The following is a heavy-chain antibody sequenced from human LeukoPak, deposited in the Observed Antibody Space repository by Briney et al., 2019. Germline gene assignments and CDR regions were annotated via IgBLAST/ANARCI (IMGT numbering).Heavy chain of an antibody. D-gene: IGHD2-8*01. CDR1: GFTFNSYA. CDR2: ISGSGDST. V-gene: IGHV3-23*01. CDR3: AKDRGHCTNGVCHNYYYMDV. Sequence: PGGSLRLSCAASGFTFNSYAMSWVRQAPGRGLEWVSTISGSGDSTDYADSVKGRFTISRDNSKNTLYLQMNSLRAEDTAVYYCAKDRGHCTNGVCHNYYYMDVWGKGTTVTVSS. J-gene: IGHJ6*03.